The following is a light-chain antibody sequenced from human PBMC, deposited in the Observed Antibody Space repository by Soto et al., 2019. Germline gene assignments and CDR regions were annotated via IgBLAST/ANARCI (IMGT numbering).Light chain of an antibody. CDR2: DAS. CDR1: QSINNW. Sequence: DIQMTQSPSTLSASVGDRVTITCRASQSINNWLAWYQQKPGKAPKLLIFDASSLESGVPSRFSGSGSATEFTLTISSLQPDDFATYYCQQYSTYPWTFGQGTKVDIK. CDR3: QQYSTYPWT. V-gene: IGKV1-5*01. J-gene: IGKJ1*01.